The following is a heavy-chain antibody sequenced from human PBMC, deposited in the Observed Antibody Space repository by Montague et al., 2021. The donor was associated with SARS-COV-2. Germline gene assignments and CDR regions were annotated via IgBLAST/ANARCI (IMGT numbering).Heavy chain of an antibody. Sequence: PPLVKPTQTLTLTCSFSGFSLTTPGVSVGWIRQPPGRALEWLALIDWTHDQYYSRSLGTRLTISPGTSKSQVVLTLTNVDTVGTATYYCARNRLSVFDFWGQGTLVTVSS. CDR1: GFSLTTPGVS. J-gene: IGHJ4*02. CDR3: ARNRLSVFDF. V-gene: IGHV2-70*01. CDR2: IDWTHDQ. D-gene: IGHD2/OR15-2a*01.